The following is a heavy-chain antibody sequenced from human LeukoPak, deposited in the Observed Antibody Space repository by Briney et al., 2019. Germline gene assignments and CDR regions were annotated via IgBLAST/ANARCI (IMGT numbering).Heavy chain of an antibody. CDR1: GFIFSDYF. V-gene: IGHV3-11*04. Sequence: PGGSLRLSCAASGFIFSDYFMSWIRQAPGKGLEWVSYISDSGSTINYADSVKGRFTISRDNAKNSLYLQMNSLRVEDTAVYYCARDPRTVRIWGQGTLVTVSS. J-gene: IGHJ4*02. CDR2: ISDSGSTI. D-gene: IGHD1-1*01. CDR3: ARDPRTVRI.